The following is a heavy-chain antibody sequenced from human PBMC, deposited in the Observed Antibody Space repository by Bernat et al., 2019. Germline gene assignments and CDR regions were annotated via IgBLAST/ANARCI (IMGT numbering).Heavy chain of an antibody. CDR2: IYYSGST. Sequence: QLQLQESGPGLVKPSETLSLTCTVSGGSISSSSYYWGWIRQPPGKGLEWIGSIYYSGSTYYNPSLKSRVTISVDTSKNQFSLKLSSVTAADTAVYYCARGGLLWFGEDRPDGVPYLQHWGQGTLVTVSS. V-gene: IGHV4-39*01. CDR3: ARGGLLWFGEDRPDGVPYLQH. CDR1: GGSISSSSYY. D-gene: IGHD3-10*01. J-gene: IGHJ1*01.